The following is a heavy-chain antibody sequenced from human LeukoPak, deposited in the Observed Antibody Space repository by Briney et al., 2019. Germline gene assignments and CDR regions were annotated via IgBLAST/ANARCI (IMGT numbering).Heavy chain of an antibody. V-gene: IGHV3-7*01. J-gene: IGHJ4*02. CDR1: GFTFSSYW. CDR2: IKPDGTEK. CDR3: ARGDSIGWAF. D-gene: IGHD6-19*01. Sequence: GGSLRLSFAASGFTFSSYWMSWVRQAPGKGLEWVANIKPDGTEKYYVDSVKGRFTISRDNAENSMSLQMNSLRADDTAVYYCARGDSIGWAFGGQGTLVTVSS.